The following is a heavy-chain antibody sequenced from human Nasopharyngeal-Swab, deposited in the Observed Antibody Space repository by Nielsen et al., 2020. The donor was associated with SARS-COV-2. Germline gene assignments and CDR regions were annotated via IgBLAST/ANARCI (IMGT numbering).Heavy chain of an antibody. CDR3: AKGGYSGYDSLDY. CDR1: GFTFGSYA. CDR2: IYSGGSST. J-gene: IGHJ4*02. Sequence: GESLKISYAASGFTFGSYAMSWVRQAPGKGLEWVSVIYSGGSSTYYADSVKGRFTISRDNSKNTLYLQMNSLRAEDTAVYYCAKGGYSGYDSLDYWGQGTLVTVSS. V-gene: IGHV3-23*03. D-gene: IGHD5-12*01.